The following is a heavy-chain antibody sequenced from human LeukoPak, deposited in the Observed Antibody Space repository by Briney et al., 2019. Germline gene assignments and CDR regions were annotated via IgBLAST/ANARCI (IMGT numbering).Heavy chain of an antibody. CDR2: FDPEDGET. V-gene: IGHV1-24*01. CDR1: GYTLTELS. Sequence: ASVKVSCKVSGYTLTELSMHWVRQAPGKGLEWMGGFDPEDGETIYAQKFQGRVTMTEDTSTNTAYMELRSLRSDDTAVYYCARSKGGNILYYYYDMDVWGQGTTVTVSS. D-gene: IGHD5-24*01. CDR3: ARSKGGNILYYYYDMDV. J-gene: IGHJ6*02.